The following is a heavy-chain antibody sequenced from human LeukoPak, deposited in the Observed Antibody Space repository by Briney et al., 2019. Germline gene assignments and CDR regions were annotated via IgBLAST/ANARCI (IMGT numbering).Heavy chain of an antibody. CDR3: ARARGNTYGYFEY. J-gene: IGHJ4*02. V-gene: IGHV3-74*01. Sequence: GGSLRLSCVASGLTLSGYWMHWVRHAPGKGLVWVSRINGDTSSTSYADSVKGRFTISRDNAKSTLYLQMNSLRVEDTAVYYCARARGNTYGYFEYWGQGTLVTVSS. D-gene: IGHD5-18*01. CDR1: GLTLSGYW. CDR2: INGDTSST.